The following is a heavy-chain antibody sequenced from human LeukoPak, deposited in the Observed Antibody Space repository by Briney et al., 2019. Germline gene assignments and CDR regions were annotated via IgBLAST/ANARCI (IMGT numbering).Heavy chain of an antibody. CDR3: ARASGSGSYLLDY. Sequence: SETLSLTCTVSGGSISSYYWSWIRQPPGKGLEWIGYIYYSGSTNYNPSLKSRVTISVDTSKNQFSLKLSSVTAADTAVYYCARASGSGSYLLDYWGQGTLVTVSS. J-gene: IGHJ4*02. CDR2: IYYSGST. CDR1: GGSISSYY. V-gene: IGHV4-59*01. D-gene: IGHD3-10*01.